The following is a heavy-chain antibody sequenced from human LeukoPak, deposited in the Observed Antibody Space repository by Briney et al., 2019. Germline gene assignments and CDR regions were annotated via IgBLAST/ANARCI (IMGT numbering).Heavy chain of an antibody. Sequence: PGGSLRLSCAASGFTFSSYSMNWVRQAPGKGLEWVSSISSSGNTYYADSVKGRFTISRDNSKNMLYLQMNSLRAEDTAVYYCVKGRISEDGLDFWGQGTLVTVSS. J-gene: IGHJ4*02. CDR3: VKGRISEDGLDF. D-gene: IGHD6-13*01. CDR1: GFTFSSYS. CDR2: ISSSGNT. V-gene: IGHV3-23*01.